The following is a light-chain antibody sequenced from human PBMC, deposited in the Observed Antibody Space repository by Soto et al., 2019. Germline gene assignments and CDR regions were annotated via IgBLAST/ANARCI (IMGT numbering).Light chain of an antibody. V-gene: IGLV1-40*01. CDR1: SSNIGAGYD. CDR3: QSYDSSLSGYV. CDR2: ANN. Sequence: QSVLTQPPSVSGAPGQRVTISCTGSSSNIGAGYDVHWYQRLPGTAPTLLIYANNNRPSGVPDRFSGSKSGTSASLAIIGLQAEDEADYYCQSYDSSLSGYVFGTGTKVTVL. J-gene: IGLJ1*01.